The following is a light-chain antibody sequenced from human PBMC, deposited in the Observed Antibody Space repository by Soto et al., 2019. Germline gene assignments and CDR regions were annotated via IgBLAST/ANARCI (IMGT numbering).Light chain of an antibody. V-gene: IGKV1-12*01. CDR2: KAS. J-gene: IGKJ1*01. CDR3: QPASSFPWT. Sequence: IQMTQSPSSVSASVGDRGTFTGRAADDIADWLAWYQKKPGTAHQLLIYKASNLATGVPSRFSGSGSGTYFTLTINSLQPEDFSTCFCQPASSFPWTFGQGTQVE. CDR1: DDIADW.